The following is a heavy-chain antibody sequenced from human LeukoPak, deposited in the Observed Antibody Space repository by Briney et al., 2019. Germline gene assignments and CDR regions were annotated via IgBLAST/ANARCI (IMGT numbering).Heavy chain of an antibody. CDR3: ARDSHGGSGSYYYFDY. CDR2: IIPIFGTA. V-gene: IGHV1-69*05. D-gene: IGHD3-10*01. Sequence: SVKVSCKASGGTFSSYAISWVRQAPGQGLEWMGRIIPIFGTANYAQKFQGRVTITTDEATSTAYMELSSLRSEDTAVYYCARDSHGGSGSYYYFDYWGQGTLVTVSS. J-gene: IGHJ4*02. CDR1: GGTFSSYA.